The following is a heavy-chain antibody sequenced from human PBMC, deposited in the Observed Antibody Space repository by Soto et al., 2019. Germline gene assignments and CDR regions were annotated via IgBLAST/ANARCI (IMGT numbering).Heavy chain of an antibody. CDR1: GFAFSGSA. D-gene: IGHD3-22*01. J-gene: IGHJ3*02. CDR2: ISSDGSRT. V-gene: IGHV3-64D*06. Sequence: GGSLRLSCEASGFAFSGSALHWVRQASGKGLEYLSMISSDGSRTYYADSVKGRFTISRDNSKNTLYLQMSSLRAEDTAVYYCASSSDSSTYYYGAFDIWGQGTMVTVSS. CDR3: ASSSDSSTYYYGAFDI.